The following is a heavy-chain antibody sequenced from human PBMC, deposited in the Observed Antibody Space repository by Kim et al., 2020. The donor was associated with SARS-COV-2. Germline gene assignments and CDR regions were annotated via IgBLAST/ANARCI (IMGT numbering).Heavy chain of an antibody. CDR3: ASRYYDFWSAQRGYYGMDV. Sequence: GGSLRLSCAASGFTFSSYSMNWVRQAPGKGLEWVSSISSSSSYIYYADSVKGRFTISRDNAKNSLYLQMNSLRAEDTAVYYCASRYYDFWSAQRGYYGMDVWGQGTTVTVSS. D-gene: IGHD3-3*01. V-gene: IGHV3-21*01. CDR2: ISSSSSYI. CDR1: GFTFSSYS. J-gene: IGHJ6*02.